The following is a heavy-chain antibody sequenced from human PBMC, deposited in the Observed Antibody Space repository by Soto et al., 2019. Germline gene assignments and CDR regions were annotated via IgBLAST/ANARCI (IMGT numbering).Heavy chain of an antibody. J-gene: IGHJ6*02. CDR2: IYHSGST. CDR3: ARDLWGYCGTDCYPLDV. V-gene: IGHV4-30-2*01. D-gene: IGHD2-21*02. Sequence: SETLSLTCAVSGGSISSGGYSWSWIRQPPGKGLEWIGYIYHSGSTYYNPSLKSRVTISVDKSKNQFSLKLNSVTAADTAVYYCARDLWGYCGTDCYPLDVWGQGTTVTVSS. CDR1: GGSISSGGYS.